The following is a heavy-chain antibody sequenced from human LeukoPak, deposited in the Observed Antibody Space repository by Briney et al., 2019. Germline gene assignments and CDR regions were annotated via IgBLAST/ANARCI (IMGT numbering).Heavy chain of an antibody. Sequence: GGSLRLSCAASGFTFSSYAMSWVRQAPGKGLEWVSAISGSGGSTYYADSVKGRFTISRDNSKNTLYLQMNSLRAEDTAVCYCAKDPRAYGSSSIWLYFDYWGQGTLVTVSS. CDR2: ISGSGGST. J-gene: IGHJ4*02. D-gene: IGHD6-6*01. CDR1: GFTFSSYA. V-gene: IGHV3-23*01. CDR3: AKDPRAYGSSSIWLYFDY.